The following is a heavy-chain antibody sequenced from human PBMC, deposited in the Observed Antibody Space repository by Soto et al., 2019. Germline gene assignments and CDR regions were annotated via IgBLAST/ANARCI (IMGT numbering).Heavy chain of an antibody. Sequence: SETLSLTCAVYGVSFSGYYWIWLRQPPGKGLEWIGYIYYSGSTNYNPSLKSRVTISVDTSKNQFSLKLSSVTAADTAVYYCARARLSRSWWFDPWGQGTLVTVSS. D-gene: IGHD3-10*01. CDR3: ARARLSRSWWFDP. V-gene: IGHV4-59*01. CDR2: IYYSGST. J-gene: IGHJ5*02. CDR1: GVSFSGYY.